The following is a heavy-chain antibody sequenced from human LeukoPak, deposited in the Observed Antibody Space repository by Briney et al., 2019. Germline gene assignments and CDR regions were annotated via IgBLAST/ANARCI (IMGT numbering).Heavy chain of an antibody. CDR1: GYTFPGYY. CDR3: ARDPYFGDPNMMGV. V-gene: IGHV1-2*02. CDR2: INPNSGGT. D-gene: IGHD4-17*01. Sequence: ASVKVSCKASGYTFPGYYLHWVRQAPGQGLEWMGWINPNSGGTNYAQKFQGRVPMTRDTSISTAYMKLSRLRSDDTAVYYCARDPYFGDPNMMGVWGKGTTVTVSS. J-gene: IGHJ6*04.